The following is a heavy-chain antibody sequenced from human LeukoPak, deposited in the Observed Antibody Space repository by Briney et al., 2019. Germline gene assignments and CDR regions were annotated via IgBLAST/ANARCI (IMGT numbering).Heavy chain of an antibody. V-gene: IGHV4-59*12. D-gene: IGHD6-19*01. CDR2: IYYSGST. J-gene: IGHJ4*02. CDR3: ASSNIAVAGID. Sequence: SETLSLTCTVSGGSISSYYWSWIRQPPGKGLEWIGYIYYSGSTNYNPSLKSRVTISVDTSKNQFSLKLSSVTAADTAVYYCASSNIAVAGIDWGQGTLVTVSS. CDR1: GGSISSYY.